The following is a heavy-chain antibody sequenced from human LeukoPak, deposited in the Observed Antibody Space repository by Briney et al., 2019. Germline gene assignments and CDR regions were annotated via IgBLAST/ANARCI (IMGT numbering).Heavy chain of an antibody. CDR3: AKGGSYYYDSSGYFGY. J-gene: IGHJ4*02. D-gene: IGHD3-22*01. Sequence: GGSLRLSCVASGFTFGKYWMSWVRQAPGKGLEWVANIKLDGSEKNYVDSVKGRFTISGDNSKNTLYLQMNSLRAEDTAVYYCAKGGSYYYDSSGYFGYWGQGTLVTVSS. CDR2: IKLDGSEK. CDR1: GFTFGKYW. V-gene: IGHV3-7*03.